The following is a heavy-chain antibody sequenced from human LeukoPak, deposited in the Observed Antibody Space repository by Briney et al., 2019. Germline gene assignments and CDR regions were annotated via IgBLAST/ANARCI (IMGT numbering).Heavy chain of an antibody. Sequence: GGSLRLSYAASGFTFSTYTLAWVRQAPGKGLEWVSSINSRSTYIYYADSVKGRFTISRDNAKNSLYLQMDSLRAEDTAVYYCARDPGSSSHDFWGQGTLVTVSS. CDR3: ARDPGSSSHDF. CDR1: GFTFSTYT. J-gene: IGHJ4*02. V-gene: IGHV3-21*01. CDR2: INSRSTYI.